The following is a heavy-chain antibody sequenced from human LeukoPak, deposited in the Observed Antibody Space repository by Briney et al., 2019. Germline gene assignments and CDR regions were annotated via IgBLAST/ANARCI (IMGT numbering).Heavy chain of an antibody. D-gene: IGHD2-8*01. CDR3: ARDLAGYCTT. CDR1: GFTFSSYA. Sequence: GGSLRLSCAASGFTFSSYAMHWVRQAPGKGLEWVAVISYDGSNKYYADSVKGRFTISRDNSKNTLYLQMNSLRAEDTAVYYCARDLAGYCTTWGQGTLVTVSP. V-gene: IGHV3-30-3*01. CDR2: ISYDGSNK. J-gene: IGHJ4*02.